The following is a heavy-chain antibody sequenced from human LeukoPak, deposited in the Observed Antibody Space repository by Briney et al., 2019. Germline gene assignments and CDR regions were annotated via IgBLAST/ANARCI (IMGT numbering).Heavy chain of an antibody. CDR1: GYTFTGYY. Sequence: GASVKVSCKASGYTFTGYYMHWVRQAPGQGLEWMGWINPNSGGTNYAQKFQGRVTMTRDTSTSTAYMELRSLRSDDTAVYYCARVQLERSGEPFDYWGQGTLVTVSS. D-gene: IGHD1-1*01. J-gene: IGHJ4*02. CDR2: INPNSGGT. V-gene: IGHV1-2*02. CDR3: ARVQLERSGEPFDY.